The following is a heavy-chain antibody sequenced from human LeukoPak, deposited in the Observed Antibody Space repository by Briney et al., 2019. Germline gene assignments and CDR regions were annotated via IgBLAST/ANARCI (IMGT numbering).Heavy chain of an antibody. V-gene: IGHV3-9*01. CDR1: GFTFDDYA. J-gene: IGHJ4*02. CDR2: IHWNSGSI. Sequence: SLRLSCAPSGFTFDDYAMHWVRQAPGKGLEWVSGIHWNSGSIGYADCVTGRFTISRDNAKNSLYLQMNSLRAEDTALYYCAKDIIWRSAAGAYYFDYWGQGTLVTVSS. D-gene: IGHD6-13*01. CDR3: AKDIIWRSAAGAYYFDY.